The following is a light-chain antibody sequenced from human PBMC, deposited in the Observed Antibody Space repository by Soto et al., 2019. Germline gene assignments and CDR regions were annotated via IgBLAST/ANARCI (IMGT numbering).Light chain of an antibody. V-gene: IGKV1-27*01. J-gene: IGKJ1*01. CDR1: QDISKF. Sequence: DIQMTQSPSSLSASVGDRVTITCRASQDISKFLAWYQQKPGKDPRLLIYATSTLESGVPSRFSGSGTGTDFTLPISSLQPEDVAAYYCQNYKSAPWTFGPGNKVESK. CDR3: QNYKSAPWT. CDR2: ATS.